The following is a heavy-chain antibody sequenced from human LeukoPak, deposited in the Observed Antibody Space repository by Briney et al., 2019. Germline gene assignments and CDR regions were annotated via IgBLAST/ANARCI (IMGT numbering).Heavy chain of an antibody. D-gene: IGHD6-13*01. CDR1: GFTFSDYY. CDR3: ARRRGAAAGLYFDY. CDR2: ISSSGSTI. V-gene: IGHV3-11*01. J-gene: IGHJ4*02. Sequence: PGGSLRLTCAASGFTFSDYYMSWIRQAPGKGLEWVSYISSSGSTIYYADSVKGRFTISRDNAKSSLYLQMNSLRAEDTAVYYCARRRGAAAGLYFDYWGQGTLVTVSS.